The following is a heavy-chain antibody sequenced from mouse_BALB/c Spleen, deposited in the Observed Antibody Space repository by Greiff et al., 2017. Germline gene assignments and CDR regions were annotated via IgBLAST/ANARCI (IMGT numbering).Heavy chain of an antibody. CDR3: ARWGGNYDAMDY. J-gene: IGHJ4*01. D-gene: IGHD1-1*02. Sequence: VQLQQSGAELARPGASVKMSCKASGYTFTSYTMHWVKQRPGQGLEWIGYINPSSGYTNYNQKFKDKATLTADKSSSTAYMQLSSLTSEDSAVYYCARWGGNYDAMDYWGQGTSVTVSS. CDR1: GYTFTSYT. CDR2: INPSSGYT. V-gene: IGHV1-4*01.